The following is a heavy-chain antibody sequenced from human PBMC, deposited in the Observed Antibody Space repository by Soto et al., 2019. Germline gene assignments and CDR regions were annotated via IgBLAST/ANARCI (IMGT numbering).Heavy chain of an antibody. CDR2: IYYSGST. CDR1: GGSISRSSYY. J-gene: IGHJ4*02. V-gene: IGHV4-39*01. Sequence: QLQLQESGPGLVKPSETLSLTCTVSGGSISRSSYYWGWIRQPPGKGLEWIGSIYYSGSTYYNPSLKSRVTISVDTSKNQFALKLSSVTAAGTAVYYFARPLDGGWSPFHYWGQGTLVTVSS. D-gene: IGHD6-19*01. CDR3: ARPLDGGWSPFHY.